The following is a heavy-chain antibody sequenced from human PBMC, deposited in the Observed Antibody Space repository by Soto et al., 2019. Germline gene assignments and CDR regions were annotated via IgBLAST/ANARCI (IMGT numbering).Heavy chain of an antibody. CDR3: ARRTQEYYDFCSGYSSQWYYYMVV. CDR2: IYYSGST. J-gene: IGHJ6*03. D-gene: IGHD3-3*01. CDR1: GGSISSSSYY. V-gene: IGHV4-39*01. Sequence: SETLSLTCTVSGGSISSSSYYWGWIRQPPGKGLEWIGSIYYSGSTYYNPSLKSRVTISVDTSKNQFSLKLSSVTAADTAVYYCARRTQEYYDFCSGYSSQWYYYMVVWGKGTTVTVS.